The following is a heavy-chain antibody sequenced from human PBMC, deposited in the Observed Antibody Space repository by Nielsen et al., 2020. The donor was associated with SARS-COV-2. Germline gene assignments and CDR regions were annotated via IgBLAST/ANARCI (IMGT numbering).Heavy chain of an antibody. CDR3: ASRVGQWLDY. J-gene: IGHJ4*02. CDR1: GFTFDDYA. V-gene: IGHV3-9*01. Sequence: SLKISCAASGFTFDDYAMHWVRQAPGKGLEWVSGISWNSGSIGYADSVKGRVTISRDNAKNSLYLQMNSLRAEDTALYYCASRVGQWLDYWGQGTLVTVSS. CDR2: ISWNSGSI. D-gene: IGHD6-19*01.